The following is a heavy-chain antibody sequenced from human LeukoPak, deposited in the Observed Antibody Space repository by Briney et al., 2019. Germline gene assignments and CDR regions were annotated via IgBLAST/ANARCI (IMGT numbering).Heavy chain of an antibody. CDR3: ARSYDGSGYYYAGFDY. D-gene: IGHD3-22*01. CDR2: INPNSGGT. Sequence: ASVKVSCKASGYTFTGYYMHWVRQAPGQGLEWMGWINPNSGGTNYAQKFQGRVTMTRDTSISTAYMELSRLRSDDTAVYYCARSYDGSGYYYAGFDYWGQGTLVTVSS. CDR1: GYTFTGYY. J-gene: IGHJ4*02. V-gene: IGHV1-2*02.